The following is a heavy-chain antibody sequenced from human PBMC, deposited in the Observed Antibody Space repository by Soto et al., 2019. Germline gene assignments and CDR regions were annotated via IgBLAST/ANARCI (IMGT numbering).Heavy chain of an antibody. CDR2: ISATGGGT. CDR3: AKDRRAGGNSAFYFDF. J-gene: IGHJ4*02. CDR1: GFKFSNYA. V-gene: IGHV3-23*01. D-gene: IGHD3-16*01. Sequence: GSLRLSCAAAGFKFSNYAMILVRQAPGKGLEWVSLISATGGGTYYADSVKGRFTISRDNSHNTLYLQVHSLTAEDTAVYYCAKDRRAGGNSAFYFDFWGQGAQVTV.